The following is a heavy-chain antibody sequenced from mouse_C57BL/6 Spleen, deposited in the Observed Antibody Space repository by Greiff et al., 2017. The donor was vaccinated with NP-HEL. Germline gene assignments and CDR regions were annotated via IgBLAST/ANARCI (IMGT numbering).Heavy chain of an antibody. V-gene: IGHV1-61*01. CDR1: GYTFTSYW. D-gene: IGHD3-3*01. Sequence: VQLQQPGAELVRPGSSVKLSCKASGYTFTSYWMDWVKQRPGQGLEWIGNIYPSDSETHYNQKFKDKATLTVDKSSSTAYMQLSSLTSEDSAVYYCARGDWRDYWGKETSATVSS. CDR2: IYPSDSET. CDR3: ARGDWRDY. J-gene: IGHJ4*01.